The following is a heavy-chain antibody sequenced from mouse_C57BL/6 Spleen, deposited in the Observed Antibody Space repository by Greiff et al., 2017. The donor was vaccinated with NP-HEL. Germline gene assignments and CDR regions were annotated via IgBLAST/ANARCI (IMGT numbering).Heavy chain of an antibody. CDR3: ARHGSSPAWGAY. CDR1: GYTFTSYW. CDR2: IDPSDSYT. Sequence: QVQLQQPGAELVMPGASVKLSCKASGYTFTSYWMHWVKQRPGQGLEWIGEIDPSDSYTNYNQKFKGKSTLTVDKSSSTAYMQLSSLTSEDSAVYYGARHGSSPAWGAYWGEGTLGTVSA. D-gene: IGHD1-1*01. V-gene: IGHV1-69*01. J-gene: IGHJ3*01.